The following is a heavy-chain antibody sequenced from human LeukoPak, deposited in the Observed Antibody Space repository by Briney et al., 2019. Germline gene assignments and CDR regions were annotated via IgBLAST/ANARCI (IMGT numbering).Heavy chain of an antibody. J-gene: IGHJ4*02. V-gene: IGHV3-23*01. CDR1: GFTFSSYA. Sequence: GGSLRLSCAASGFTFSSYAMSWVRQAPGKGLEGVSAISSSGGSTYYADYVKVRFTISRDTSKNTLYLQMNSLRAEDTAVYYCAKTMLGFLYYFDYWGQGTLVTVSS. CDR3: AKTMLGFLYYFDY. D-gene: IGHD7-27*01. CDR2: ISSSGGST.